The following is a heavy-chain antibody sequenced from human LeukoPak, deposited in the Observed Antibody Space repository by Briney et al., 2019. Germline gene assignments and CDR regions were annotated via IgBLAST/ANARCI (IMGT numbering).Heavy chain of an antibody. D-gene: IGHD2-15*01. V-gene: IGHV4-59*01. CDR2: IYYSGST. J-gene: IGHJ6*02. Sequence: SETLSLTCTVSGGSISSYYWSWIRQPPGKGLEWIGYIYYSGSTNYNPSLKSRVTISVDTSKNQFSLKLSSVTAADTAVYYCARALRYCSGGSCYPGYYYGMDVWGQGTTVTVSS. CDR1: GGSISSYY. CDR3: ARALRYCSGGSCYPGYYYGMDV.